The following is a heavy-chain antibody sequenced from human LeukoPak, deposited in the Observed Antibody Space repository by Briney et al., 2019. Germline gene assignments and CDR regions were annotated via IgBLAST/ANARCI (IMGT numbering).Heavy chain of an antibody. J-gene: IGHJ3*01. D-gene: IGHD3-22*01. CDR3: ARASTWVPGEDSSGYHYPYAFDV. CDR2: ISYDGTNE. CDR1: ISTFSSSA. Sequence: PGGSLRLSCAASISTFSSSAMHGVRQAPGKGLEWVAAISYDGTNEYYADSVKGRFTTFRDNSKNTLNLQMNSLRAEDTAVYYCARASTWVPGEDSSGYHYPYAFDVWGPGTMVTVSS. V-gene: IGHV3-30*14.